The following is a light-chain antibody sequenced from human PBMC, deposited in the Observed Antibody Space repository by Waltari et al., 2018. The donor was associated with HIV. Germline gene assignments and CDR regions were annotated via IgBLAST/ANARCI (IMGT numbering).Light chain of an antibody. J-gene: IGLJ3*02. CDR1: SSHIRAGYD. CDR2: GNS. Sequence: QSVLTQPPSVSGAPGQRVPISCTGSSSHIRAGYDVPWYHQIPGTAPKLLISGNSLRPSGVPDRFSCSKSGTSASLAITGRQAEDEADYYCQSYDSSLSVWVFGGGTKLTVL. CDR3: QSYDSSLSVWV. V-gene: IGLV1-40*01.